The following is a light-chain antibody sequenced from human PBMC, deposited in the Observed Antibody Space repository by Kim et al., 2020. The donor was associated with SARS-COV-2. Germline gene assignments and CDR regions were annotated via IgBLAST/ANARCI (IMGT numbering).Light chain of an antibody. V-gene: IGLV3-1*01. CDR2: QHT. CDR3: QAWDSGTVV. CDR1: KLGEQY. Sequence: ASPGQTASITCSGDKLGEQYVSWYQQKPGQSPVLVIYQHTERPSGIPERFSGSNSRNTATLTIGGTQAMDEADYYCQAWDSGTVVFGGGTQLTVL. J-gene: IGLJ2*01.